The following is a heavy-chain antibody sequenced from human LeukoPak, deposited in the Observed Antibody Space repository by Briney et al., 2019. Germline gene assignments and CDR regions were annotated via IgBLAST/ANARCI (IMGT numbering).Heavy chain of an antibody. J-gene: IGHJ4*02. V-gene: IGHV4-34*01. CDR3: ARFMSGWYSDY. CDR2: INHSGST. CDR1: GGSSSGYY. Sequence: PSETLSLTCAVYGGSSSGYYWCWIRKPPGKGLERIGEINHSGSTNYNPSLKSQVTVSVDTSKNQFSLKLSSVTAADTAVYYCARFMSGWYSDYWGQGALVTVSS. D-gene: IGHD6-19*01.